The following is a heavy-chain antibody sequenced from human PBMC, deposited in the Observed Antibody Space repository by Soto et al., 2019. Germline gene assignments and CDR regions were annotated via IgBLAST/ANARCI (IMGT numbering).Heavy chain of an antibody. V-gene: IGHV3-30*02. D-gene: IGHD3-3*01. CDR1: GFTFSSYG. CDR3: AKDLFGPIFGVVTYYYYYGMDV. Sequence: QPGGSLRLSCAASGFTFSSYGMHWVRQAPGKGLEWVAVIWYDGSNKYYADSVKGRFTISRDNSKNTLYLQMNSLRAEDTAVYYCAKDLFGPIFGVVTYYYYYGMDVWGQGTTVTVSS. CDR2: IWYDGSNK. J-gene: IGHJ6*02.